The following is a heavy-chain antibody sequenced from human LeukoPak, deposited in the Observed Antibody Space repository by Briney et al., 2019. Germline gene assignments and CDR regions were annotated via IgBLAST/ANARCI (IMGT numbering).Heavy chain of an antibody. Sequence: SETLSLTCTVSGGSISSSSYYWGWIRQPPGKGLEWIGSIYYSGSTYYNPSLKSRVTLFVDTSKNQFSLRLSSLTAADTAVYYCARVVGKSTGHNPSTGGAFDIWGQGTMVTVSS. CDR1: GGSISSSSYY. CDR2: IYYSGST. V-gene: IGHV4-39*01. D-gene: IGHD2-8*02. CDR3: ARVVGKSTGHNPSTGGAFDI. J-gene: IGHJ3*02.